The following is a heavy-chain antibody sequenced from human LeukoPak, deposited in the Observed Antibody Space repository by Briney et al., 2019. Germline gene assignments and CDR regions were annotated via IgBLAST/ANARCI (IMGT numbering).Heavy chain of an antibody. V-gene: IGHV4-34*01. CDR3: ARGQGYCSGGSCYRKRYFQH. CDR1: CGSFSGYY. CDR2: INHSGST. D-gene: IGHD2-15*01. Sequence: SETLSLTCAVYCGSFSGYYWSWIRQPPGKGLEWIGEINHSGSTNYNPSLESRVTISVDTSKNQFSLKLSSVTAADTAVYYCARGQGYCSGGSCYRKRYFQHWGQGTLVTVSS. J-gene: IGHJ1*01.